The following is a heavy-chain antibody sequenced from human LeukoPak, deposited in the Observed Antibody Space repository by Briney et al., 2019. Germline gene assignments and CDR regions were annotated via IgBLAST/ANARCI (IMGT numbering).Heavy chain of an antibody. J-gene: IGHJ1*01. V-gene: IGHV4-34*01. Sequence: SETLSLTCAVYGGSFSGYYWSWIRQPPGKGLEWIGEINHSGSTNYNPFLKSRVTISVDTSKNQFSLKLSSVTAADTAVYYCARRSGEQLVHFQHWGQGTLVTVSS. D-gene: IGHD6-13*01. CDR3: ARRSGEQLVHFQH. CDR2: INHSGST. CDR1: GGSFSGYY.